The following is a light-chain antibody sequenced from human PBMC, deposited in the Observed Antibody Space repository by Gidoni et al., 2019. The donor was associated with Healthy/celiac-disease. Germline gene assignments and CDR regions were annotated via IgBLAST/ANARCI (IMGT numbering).Light chain of an antibody. CDR1: QSVSSSY. Sequence: EIVFTQSPGTLSLSPGERATLSCRASQSVSSSYLAWYQQKPGQAPRLLIYGASSRATGIPDRFSGSGSGTDFTLTISRLEPEDCAVYYCQQYGSSPPVTFGQGTKLEIK. V-gene: IGKV3-20*01. J-gene: IGKJ2*01. CDR3: QQYGSSPPVT. CDR2: GAS.